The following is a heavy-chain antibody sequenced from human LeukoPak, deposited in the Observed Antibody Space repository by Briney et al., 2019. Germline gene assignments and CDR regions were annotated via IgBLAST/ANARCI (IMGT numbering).Heavy chain of an antibody. Sequence: SQTLSLTCTVSGDSMSSDIHYWRWIRQPAGKGLEWIGRVYMSGSTNYNPSLKSRAIISIDTSNNHFSLKLSSVTAADTAMYYCARGGAVAGSHDYWGQGTLVTVSS. V-gene: IGHV4-61*02. CDR2: VYMSGST. CDR3: ARGGAVAGSHDY. D-gene: IGHD6-19*01. CDR1: GDSMSSDIHY. J-gene: IGHJ4*02.